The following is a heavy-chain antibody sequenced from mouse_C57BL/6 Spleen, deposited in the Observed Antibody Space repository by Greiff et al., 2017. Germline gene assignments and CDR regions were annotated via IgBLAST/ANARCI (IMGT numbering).Heavy chain of an antibody. V-gene: IGHV1-7*01. CDR2: INPSSGYT. D-gene: IGHD2-4*01. Sequence: VQLQESGAELAKPGASVKLSCKASGYTFTSYWMHWVKQRPGQGLEWIGYINPSSGYTKYNQKFKDKATVTADKSSSTAYMQLSSLTYEDSAVYYCATHYDVNCFDYWGQGTTLTVSS. CDR3: ATHYDVNCFDY. J-gene: IGHJ2*01. CDR1: GYTFTSYW.